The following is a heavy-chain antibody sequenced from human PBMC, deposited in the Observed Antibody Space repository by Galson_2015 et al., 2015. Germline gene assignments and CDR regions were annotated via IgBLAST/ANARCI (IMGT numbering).Heavy chain of an antibody. CDR2: IYPGDSDT. CDR1: GYSFTSYW. Sequence: QSGAEVKKPGESLKISCKGSGYSFTSYWIGWVRQMPGKGLEWMGIIYPGDSDTRYSPSFQGQVTISADKSISTAYLQWSSLKASDTAMYYCARTVPPYYDFWSGYYNDPYWYFDLWGRGTLVTVSS. J-gene: IGHJ2*01. V-gene: IGHV5-51*01. CDR3: ARTVPPYYDFWSGYYNDPYWYFDL. D-gene: IGHD3-3*01.